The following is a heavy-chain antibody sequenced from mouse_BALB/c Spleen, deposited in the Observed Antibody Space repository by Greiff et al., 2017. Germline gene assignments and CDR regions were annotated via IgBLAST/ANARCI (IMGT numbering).Heavy chain of an antibody. CDR2: INPYNDGT. Sequence: LEESGPELVKPGASVKMSCKASGYTFTSYVMHWVKQKPGQGLEWIGYINPYNDGTKYNEKFKGKATLTSDKSSSTAYMELSSLTSEDSAVYYCARVGIYYGYDYFDYWGQGTTLTVSS. D-gene: IGHD2-2*01. CDR1: GYTFTSYV. V-gene: IGHV1-14*01. CDR3: ARVGIYYGYDYFDY. J-gene: IGHJ2*01.